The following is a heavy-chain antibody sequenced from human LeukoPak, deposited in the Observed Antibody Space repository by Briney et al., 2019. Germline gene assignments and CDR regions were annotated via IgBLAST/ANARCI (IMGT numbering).Heavy chain of an antibody. V-gene: IGHV3-23*01. Sequence: GGSLRLSCAASGFTFSNYAMGWVRQAPGEGLDWVSAISGTGGSPYYADSVKGRFTISRDNSKNTLDLQMNSLRAEGTAVYYCAKAVQQWLAICFVFWGQGTLVTVSS. D-gene: IGHD6-19*01. CDR1: GFTFSNYA. CDR2: ISGTGGSP. J-gene: IGHJ4*02. CDR3: AKAVQQWLAICFVF.